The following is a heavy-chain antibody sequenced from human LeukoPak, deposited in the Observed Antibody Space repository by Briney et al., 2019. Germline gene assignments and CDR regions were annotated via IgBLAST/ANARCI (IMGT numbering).Heavy chain of an antibody. D-gene: IGHD3-22*01. CDR2: ISAYNGNT. CDR1: GYTFTSYG. Sequence: ASVKVSCKASGYTFTSYGISWVRQAPGQGLEWMGWISAYNGNTNYAQKFQERVTITRGMSTSTAYMELSSLRSEDTAVYYCAASPDYYDSSGYSYYFDYWGQGTLVTVSS. V-gene: IGHV1-18*01. CDR3: AASPDYYDSSGYSYYFDY. J-gene: IGHJ4*02.